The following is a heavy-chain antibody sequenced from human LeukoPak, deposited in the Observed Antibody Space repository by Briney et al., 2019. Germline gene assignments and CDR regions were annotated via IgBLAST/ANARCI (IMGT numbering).Heavy chain of an antibody. CDR1: GFTASSNY. J-gene: IGHJ2*01. D-gene: IGHD1-14*01. V-gene: IGHV3-53*01. CDR3: ARSDLTLPYWYFDL. Sequence: GGSLRLSCAASGFTASSNYMSWVRQAPGKGLEWVSGIYSGSSADYADSVKGRFTISRDNSKNTLYLQMNSLRAEDTAVYYCARSDLTLPYWYFDLWGRGTLVTVSS. CDR2: IYSGSSA.